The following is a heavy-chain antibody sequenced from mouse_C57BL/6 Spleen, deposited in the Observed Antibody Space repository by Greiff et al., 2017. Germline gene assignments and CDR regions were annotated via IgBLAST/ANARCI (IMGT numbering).Heavy chain of an antibody. CDR3: ARCYDYDAMDY. V-gene: IGHV1-4*01. Sequence: VQLQQSGAELARPGASVKMSCKASGYTFTSYTVHWVKQRPGQGLEWIGYINPSSGYTKYNQKFKDKATLTADKSSSTAYMQLSSLTSEDSAVYYCARCYDYDAMDYWGQGTSVTVSS. CDR2: INPSSGYT. J-gene: IGHJ4*01. CDR1: GYTFTSYT.